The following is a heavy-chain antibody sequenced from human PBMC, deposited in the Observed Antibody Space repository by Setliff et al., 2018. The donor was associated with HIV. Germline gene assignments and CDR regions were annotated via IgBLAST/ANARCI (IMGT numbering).Heavy chain of an antibody. V-gene: IGHV3-21*01. D-gene: IGHD3-3*01. CDR3: ARVVEGSHQVSLYYYYYYYMDV. J-gene: IGHJ6*03. CDR1: GFTFTSYS. CDR2: ISSSSSYI. Sequence: GGSLRLSCAASGFTFTSYSLNWVRQAPGKGPEWVSSISSSSSYIYYADSVKGRFTISRDNAKNSLYLQMSSLRAEDTAVYYCARVVEGSHQVSLYYYYYYYMDVWGKGTTVTVSS.